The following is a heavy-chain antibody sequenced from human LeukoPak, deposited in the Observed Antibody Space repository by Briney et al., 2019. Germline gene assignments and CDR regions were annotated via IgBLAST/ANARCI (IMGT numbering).Heavy chain of an antibody. J-gene: IGHJ3*02. V-gene: IGHV3-74*01. CDR1: GFTFSSYW. CDR2: IDTDGSST. Sequence: GGSLRLSCAASGFTFSSYWMHWVRQAPGKGLVWVSRIDTDGSSTSYADSVKGRFTISRDNAKNTLYLQMNSLRAEDTALYYCATENGHAFDIWGQGTMITVSS. D-gene: IGHD1-1*01. CDR3: ATENGHAFDI.